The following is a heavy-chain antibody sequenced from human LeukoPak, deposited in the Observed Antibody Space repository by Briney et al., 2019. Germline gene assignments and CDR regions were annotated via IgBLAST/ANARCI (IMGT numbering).Heavy chain of an antibody. Sequence: SETLSLTCTVSGGSISSGTYYWGWVRQPPGKGLEWIGSIYYSGSTSYNPSLKSRVTISIDTSKNQFSLKLDSVTAADTAVYYCARNASDSGTSYFDYWGQGTLVTVSS. D-gene: IGHD1-26*01. CDR3: ARNASDSGTSYFDY. CDR2: IYYSGST. CDR1: GGSISSGTYY. J-gene: IGHJ4*02. V-gene: IGHV4-39*01.